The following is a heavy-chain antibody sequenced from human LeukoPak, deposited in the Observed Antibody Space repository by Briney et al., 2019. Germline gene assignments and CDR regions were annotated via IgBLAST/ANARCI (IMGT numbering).Heavy chain of an antibody. D-gene: IGHD3-10*01. V-gene: IGHV3-23*01. CDR2: ISGSGGST. Sequence: GGSLRLSCAASGFTFSSYAMSWVRQAPGKGLEWVSAISGSGGSTYYADSVKGRFTISRDNSKNTLYLQMNSLRAEDTAVYYCAKKGSGSLSVSSGIDYWGQGTLVTVSS. CDR3: AKKGSGSLSVSSGIDY. CDR1: GFTFSSYA. J-gene: IGHJ4*02.